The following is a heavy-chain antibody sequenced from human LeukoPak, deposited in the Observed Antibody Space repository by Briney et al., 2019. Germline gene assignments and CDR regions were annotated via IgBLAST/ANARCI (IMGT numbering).Heavy chain of an antibody. Sequence: TGGSLRLSCAASGFSFSSYEMNWVRQAPGKGLEWVSYISSSGSTIYYADSVKGRFTISRANAQNSMYLQMSSLRAEDTAVYYCARARTNYYYDSSGYYRDAFDIWGQGTMVTVSS. CDR3: ARARTNYYYDSSGYYRDAFDI. J-gene: IGHJ3*02. CDR2: ISSSGSTI. CDR1: GFSFSSYE. D-gene: IGHD3-22*01. V-gene: IGHV3-48*03.